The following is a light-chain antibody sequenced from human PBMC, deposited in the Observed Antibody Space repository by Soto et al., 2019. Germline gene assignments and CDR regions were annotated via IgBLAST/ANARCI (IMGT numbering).Light chain of an antibody. Sequence: DIQMTQSPSTLSASVGDSVSINCRASQSISAWLAWYQQKPGKAPRLLIYKASTLEIGVPSRFSGSGSGTEFTLTISSLQPDDVAIYYCRQYNAYSWTLGQGTKV. J-gene: IGKJ1*01. CDR3: RQYNAYSWT. CDR1: QSISAW. V-gene: IGKV1-5*03. CDR2: KAS.